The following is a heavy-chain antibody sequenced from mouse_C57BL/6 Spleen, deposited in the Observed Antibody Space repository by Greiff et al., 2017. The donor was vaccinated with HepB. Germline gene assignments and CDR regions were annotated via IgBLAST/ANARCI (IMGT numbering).Heavy chain of an antibody. CDR3: ARSHYYGSSYVSFAY. CDR1: GYTFTSYW. D-gene: IGHD1-1*01. J-gene: IGHJ3*01. Sequence: QVQLQQPGAELVRPGSSVKLSCKASGYTFTSYWMDWVKQRPGQGLEWIGNIYPSDSETHYNQKFKDKATLTVDKSSSTAYMQLSSLTSEDSAVYYCARSHYYGSSYVSFAYWGQGTLVTVSA. V-gene: IGHV1-61*01. CDR2: IYPSDSET.